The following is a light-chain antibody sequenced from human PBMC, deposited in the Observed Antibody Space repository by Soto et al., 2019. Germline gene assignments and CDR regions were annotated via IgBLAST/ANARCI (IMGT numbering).Light chain of an antibody. CDR3: QQYYTNSWS. J-gene: IGKJ1*01. CDR2: WAS. Sequence: DIVMTQSPDSLAVSLGERATINCKSSQSVLYSPNNKNYLAWYQHKPGQPPKMLIYWASIRESGVPDRFSGSGSGTDFTFTISSLQSEDVAVYYCQQYYTNSWSFGQGTKVDIK. CDR1: QSVLYSPNNKNY. V-gene: IGKV4-1*01.